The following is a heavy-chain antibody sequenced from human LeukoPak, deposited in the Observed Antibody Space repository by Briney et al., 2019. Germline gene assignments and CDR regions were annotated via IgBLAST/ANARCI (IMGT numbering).Heavy chain of an antibody. Sequence: GGSLRLSCAASGFTFSSYSMNWVRQAPGKGLEWVSYISSSSSTIYYADSVKGRFTISRDNAKNSLYLQMNSLRAEDTAVYYCARTYRSSSWYLDYFDYWGQGTLVTVSS. D-gene: IGHD6-13*01. J-gene: IGHJ4*02. CDR2: ISSSSSTI. CDR1: GFTFSSYS. V-gene: IGHV3-48*01. CDR3: ARTYRSSSWYLDYFDY.